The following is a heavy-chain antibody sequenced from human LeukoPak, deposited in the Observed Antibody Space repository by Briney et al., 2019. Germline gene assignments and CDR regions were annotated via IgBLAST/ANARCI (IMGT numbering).Heavy chain of an antibody. J-gene: IGHJ1*01. V-gene: IGHV4-4*08. CDR3: ARILGYCTNGVCSEYFHL. CDR1: GGSISSYY. Sequence: SETLSLTCTVSGGSISSYYWSWIRQPPGKGLEWIGYIYSSGSTSYNPSLKSRVTMSVDTSKKQFSLQLSSVTVADTAVYYCARILGYCTNGVCSEYFHLWGQGTLVSVSS. D-gene: IGHD2-8*01. CDR2: IYSSGST.